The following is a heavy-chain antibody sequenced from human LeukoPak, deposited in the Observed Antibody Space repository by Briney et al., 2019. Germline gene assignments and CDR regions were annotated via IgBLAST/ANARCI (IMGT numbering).Heavy chain of an antibody. CDR1: GGFISGHY. J-gene: IGHJ4*02. CDR3: ARGGVLKSVDY. V-gene: IGHV4-59*11. CDR2: IYDSGST. D-gene: IGHD3-16*01. Sequence: SETLSLTCTVSGGFISGHYWTWIRQPPGKGLEWIGYIYDSGSTTYNPSLKSRVTISVDTSKNQFSLKLSSVTAADTAVYYCARGGVLKSVDYWGQGTLVTVSS.